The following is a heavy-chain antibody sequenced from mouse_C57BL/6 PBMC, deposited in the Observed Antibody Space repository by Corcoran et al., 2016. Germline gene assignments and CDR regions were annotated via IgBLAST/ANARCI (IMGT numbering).Heavy chain of an antibody. V-gene: IGHV1-75*01. CDR3: ARSRHYYAMDY. Sequence: QVPLQQSGPELVKPGASVKISCKASGSTFTAYSLNWVQQRPGQGLEWIGWIFPGSGSTYYNEKFKGKATLTVDKSASTAYMLLSSLTSEDSAVYFCARSRHYYAMDYWGQGTSVIVSS. CDR2: IFPGSGST. J-gene: IGHJ4*01. CDR1: GSTFTAYS.